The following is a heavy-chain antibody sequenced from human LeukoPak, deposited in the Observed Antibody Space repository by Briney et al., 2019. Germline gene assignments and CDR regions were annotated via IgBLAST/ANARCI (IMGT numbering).Heavy chain of an antibody. CDR1: GFTFSNAW. J-gene: IGHJ4*02. CDR3: AKVEYYGSGSLDY. Sequence: GGSLRLSCAASGFTFSNAWMSWVRQAPGKGLEWVSAIVGSGGITYYTDSVKGRFTISRDNSKNTLYLQMNSLRAEDTAVYYCAKVEYYGSGSLDYWGQGTLVTVSS. V-gene: IGHV3-23*01. CDR2: IVGSGGIT. D-gene: IGHD3-10*01.